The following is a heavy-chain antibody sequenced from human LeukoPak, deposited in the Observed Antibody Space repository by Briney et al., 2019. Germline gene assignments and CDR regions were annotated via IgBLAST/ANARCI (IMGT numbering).Heavy chain of an antibody. CDR2: ISGSGSDL. Sequence: GGSLRLSCVACGFSFSDYYMSWIRQAPGRGLEWISYISGSGSDLYYADSVKGRFTISRDNANNSLYLQMNSLRAEDTAVYYCARGGRYFDWLFPFVYWGQGTLVTVSS. J-gene: IGHJ4*02. CDR3: ARGGRYFDWLFPFVY. V-gene: IGHV3-11*01. D-gene: IGHD3-9*01. CDR1: GFSFSDYY.